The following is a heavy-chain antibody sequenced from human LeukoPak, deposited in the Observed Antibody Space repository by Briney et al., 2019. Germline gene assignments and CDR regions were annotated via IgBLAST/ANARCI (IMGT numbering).Heavy chain of an antibody. CDR3: ARQFENDDFDAFDI. CDR1: GYTFTSYY. CDR2: INPSGGST. V-gene: IGHV1-46*01. Sequence: GASVTVSCKASGYTFTSYYMHWVRQAPGQGLEWMGLINPSGGSTSYAQTFQGRVTMTRDMSTSTVYMELSSLRSEDTAVYYCARQFENDDFDAFDIWGQGTMVTVSS. J-gene: IGHJ3*02. D-gene: IGHD1-1*01.